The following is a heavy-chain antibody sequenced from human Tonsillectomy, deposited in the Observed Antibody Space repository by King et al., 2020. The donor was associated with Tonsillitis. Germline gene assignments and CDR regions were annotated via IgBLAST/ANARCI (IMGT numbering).Heavy chain of an antibody. CDR3: ARETQAYYYYMDV. CDR2: VSSVGSST. Sequence: VQLVESGGGLVQPGGSLRLSCAASGFTFSSYWMHWVRQAPGKGLVWVSRVSSVGSSTNYADSVKGRFTISRDNAKNTLYLQMNSLRAEDTAVYYCARETQAYYYYMDVWGKGTTVTVSS. J-gene: IGHJ6*03. V-gene: IGHV3-74*01. CDR1: GFTFSSYW.